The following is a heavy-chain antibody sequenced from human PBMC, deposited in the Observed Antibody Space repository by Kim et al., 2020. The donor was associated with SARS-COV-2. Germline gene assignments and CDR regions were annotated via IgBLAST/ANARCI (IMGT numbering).Heavy chain of an antibody. CDR3: ARDPEADFWSGYWGMGGMDV. V-gene: IGHV4-31*03. CDR1: GGSISSGGYY. D-gene: IGHD3-3*01. CDR2: IYYSGST. Sequence: SETLSLTCTVSGGSISSGGYYWSWIRQHPGKGLEWIGYIYYSGSTYYNPSLKSRVTISVDTSKNQFSLKLSSVTAADTAVYYCARDPEADFWSGYWGMGGMDVWGQGTTVTVSS. J-gene: IGHJ6*02.